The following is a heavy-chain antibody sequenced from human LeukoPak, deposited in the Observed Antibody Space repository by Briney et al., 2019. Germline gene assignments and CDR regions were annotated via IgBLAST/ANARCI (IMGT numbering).Heavy chain of an antibody. CDR2: IYYSGST. V-gene: IGHV4-59*08. Sequence: PSETLSLTCTVSGGSISSYYWSWIRQPPGKGLEWIGYIYYSGSTNYNPSLKSRVTISVDASKNQFSLKLGSVTAADTAVYYCARQEYYGSGSYYNYWGQGTLVTVSS. CDR1: GGSISSYY. CDR3: ARQEYYGSGSYYNY. D-gene: IGHD3-10*01. J-gene: IGHJ4*02.